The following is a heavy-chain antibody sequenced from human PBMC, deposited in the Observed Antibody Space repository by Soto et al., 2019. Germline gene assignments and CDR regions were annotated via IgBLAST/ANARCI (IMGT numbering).Heavy chain of an antibody. Sequence: SSTLSLTCAFSGGSISSGYWWSWVRQPPGKGLEWIGEFYHSGNTNYNPSLKSRVTISVDMPKNQFSLKMTSVTAADTAVYYCARVHRGFYYYHGLDVWGQGTTVTVSS. J-gene: IGHJ6*02. CDR2: FYHSGNT. V-gene: IGHV4-4*02. CDR3: ARVHRGFYYYHGLDV. CDR1: GGSISSGYW.